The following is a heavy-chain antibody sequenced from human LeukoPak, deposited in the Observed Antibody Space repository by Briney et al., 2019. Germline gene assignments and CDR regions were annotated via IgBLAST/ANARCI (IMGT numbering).Heavy chain of an antibody. Sequence: PSETLSLTCAVSGYSISSGYYWGWIRPPPGKGLEWIGSIYHSGSTYYNPSLKSRVTISVDTAKNQFSLKLSSVTAADTAVYYCARRDSSGWPDYWGQGTLVTVSS. D-gene: IGHD6-19*01. V-gene: IGHV4-38-2*01. J-gene: IGHJ4*02. CDR3: ARRDSSGWPDY. CDR2: IYHSGST. CDR1: GYSISSGYY.